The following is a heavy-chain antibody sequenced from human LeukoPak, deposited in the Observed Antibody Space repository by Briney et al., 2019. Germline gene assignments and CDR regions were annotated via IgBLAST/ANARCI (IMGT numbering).Heavy chain of an antibody. Sequence: PGGSLRLSCAASGFTFSSYSMNWVRQAPGKGREWGSSISSSSSDIYYPDSVKGRFTISRDNAKNSLYLQMNRLRAEDTAVYYCARTTAGLWFFDYWGQGTLVSVSP. D-gene: IGHD3-10*01. CDR1: GFTFSSYS. CDR2: ISSSSSDI. J-gene: IGHJ4*02. CDR3: ARTTAGLWFFDY. V-gene: IGHV3-21*01.